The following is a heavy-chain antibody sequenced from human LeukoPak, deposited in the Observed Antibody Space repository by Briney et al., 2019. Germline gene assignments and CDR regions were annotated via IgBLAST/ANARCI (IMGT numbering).Heavy chain of an antibody. CDR1: GFTVSSNY. J-gene: IGHJ4*02. CDR3: ARVSQWLVPY. D-gene: IGHD6-19*01. V-gene: IGHV3-66*01. Sequence: GGSLRLSCAVSGFTVSSNYMNWVRQAPGKGLEWVSIIYSGGSTYYADSVKGRFSISRDNPKNTLYLQMNSLRAEDTAVYYCARVSQWLVPYWGQGTLVTVSS. CDR2: IYSGGST.